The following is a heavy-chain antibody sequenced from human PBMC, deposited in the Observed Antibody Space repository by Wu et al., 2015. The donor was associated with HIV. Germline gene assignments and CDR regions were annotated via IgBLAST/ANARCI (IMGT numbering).Heavy chain of an antibody. D-gene: IGHD2-15*01. CDR3: ARRVAWYFDY. CDR1: GGSISSYY. Sequence: VQLQESGPGLVKPSETLSLTCTVSGGSISSYYWSWIRQPPGKGLEWIGYIYYSGSTNYNPSLKSRVTISVDTSKNQFSLKLSSVTAADTAVYYCARRVAWYFDYWGQGTLVTVSS. V-gene: IGHV4-59*08. CDR2: IYYSGST. J-gene: IGHJ4*02.